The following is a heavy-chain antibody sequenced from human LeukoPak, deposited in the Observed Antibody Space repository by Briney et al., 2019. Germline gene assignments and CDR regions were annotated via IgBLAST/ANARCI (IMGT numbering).Heavy chain of an antibody. D-gene: IGHD3-10*01. V-gene: IGHV3-13*01. CDR1: GFTFSSYD. Sequence: GESLKISCAASGFTFSSYDMHWVRQATGKGLEWVSAIGTAGDTYYPGSVKGRFTISRENAKNSLYLQMNSLRAGDTAVYYCARGRFGELLPDYWGQGTLVTVSS. J-gene: IGHJ4*02. CDR3: ARGRFGELLPDY. CDR2: IGTAGDT.